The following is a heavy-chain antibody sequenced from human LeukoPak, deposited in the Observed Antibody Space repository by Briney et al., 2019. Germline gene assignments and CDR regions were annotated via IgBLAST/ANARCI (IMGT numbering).Heavy chain of an antibody. D-gene: IGHD6-19*01. J-gene: IGHJ3*02. CDR2: INWNGGST. CDR1: GFTFDDYG. V-gene: IGHV3-20*04. CDR3: ARRGPQWPYAFDI. Sequence: PGGSLRLSCAASGFTFDDYGMSWVRHAPGKGLEWVSGINWNGGSTVYADSVKGRFTISRDNAKNSLYLQMNSLRAEDTALYYCARRGPQWPYAFDIWGQGTMVTVSS.